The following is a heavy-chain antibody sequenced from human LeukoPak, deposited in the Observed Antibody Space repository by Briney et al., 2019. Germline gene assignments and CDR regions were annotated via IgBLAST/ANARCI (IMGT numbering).Heavy chain of an antibody. CDR3: ARVGRVTTPRYSDY. V-gene: IGHV3-7*01. J-gene: IGHJ4*02. D-gene: IGHD4-17*01. CDR2: IEEHGSQK. CDR1: GFTFSSYW. Sequence: GGSLRLSCAASGFTFSSYWMSWVRQAPGKGLEWVANIEEHGSQKYYVDSVKGRFTTSRDNAKNSVYLQMNSLRAEDTAVYYCARVGRVTTPRYSDYWGQGTLVTVPS.